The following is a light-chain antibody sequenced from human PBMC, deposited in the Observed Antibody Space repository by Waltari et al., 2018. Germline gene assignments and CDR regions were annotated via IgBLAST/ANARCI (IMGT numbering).Light chain of an antibody. J-gene: IGKJ2*01. CDR2: WAS. CDR3: QEYYTTPGT. Sequence: DIVMTQSPDSLTLSLGERATISCKSTQNILYHANNKNYLAWYQQKPGQPPKLLFYWASTRQSGVTDRFSGSGSATDFTLTITSLQAEDVAVYYCQEYYTTPGTFGQGTKLEV. CDR1: QNILYHANNKNY. V-gene: IGKV4-1*01.